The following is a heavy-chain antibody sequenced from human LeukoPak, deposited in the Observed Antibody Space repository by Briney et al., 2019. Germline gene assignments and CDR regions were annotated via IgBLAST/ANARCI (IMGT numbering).Heavy chain of an antibody. CDR1: GFTFNSYA. D-gene: IGHD3-22*01. V-gene: IGHV3-33*01. CDR3: ARDERGYYYSGAFFGAFDF. Sequence: PGRSLRLSCAASGFTFNSYAMHWVRQAPGKGLEWVAFIWYDGSNKYYADSVKGRFTASRDNSKNTVYLQMNSLRAEDTAVYYCARDERGYYYSGAFFGAFDFWGQGTLVTVSS. J-gene: IGHJ5*01. CDR2: IWYDGSNK.